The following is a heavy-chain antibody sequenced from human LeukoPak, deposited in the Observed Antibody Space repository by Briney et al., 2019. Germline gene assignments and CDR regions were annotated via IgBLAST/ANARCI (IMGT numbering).Heavy chain of an antibody. CDR2: IYNSGST. CDR1: GGSISSYY. J-gene: IGHJ4*02. Sequence: SETLSLTCTVSGGSISSYYWSWIRQPPGKGLEWIGDIYNSGSTNYNPSLKSRVTISVDTAKNQFSLKLSYVTAADTAVYYCARGGYSYGYDDDFDYWGQGTLVTVSS. V-gene: IGHV4-59*01. D-gene: IGHD5-18*01. CDR3: ARGGYSYGYDDDFDY.